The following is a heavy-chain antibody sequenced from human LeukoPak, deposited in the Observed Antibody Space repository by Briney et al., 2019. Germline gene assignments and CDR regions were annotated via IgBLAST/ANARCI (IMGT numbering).Heavy chain of an antibody. J-gene: IGHJ4*02. Sequence: GRSLRLSCAASGFTFSSYGMTWVRQAPGKGLEWVSSISSSSSYIYYADSVKGRFTISRDNAKNSLYLQMNSLRAEDTAVYYCARDRQRFLEWLPHPYYFDYWGQGTLVTVSS. V-gene: IGHV3-21*01. D-gene: IGHD3-3*01. CDR1: GFTFSSYG. CDR2: ISSSSSYI. CDR3: ARDRQRFLEWLPHPYYFDY.